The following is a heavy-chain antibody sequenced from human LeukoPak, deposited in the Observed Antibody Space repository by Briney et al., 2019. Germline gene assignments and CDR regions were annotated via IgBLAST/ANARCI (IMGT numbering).Heavy chain of an antibody. CDR1: GFTFSSYA. V-gene: IGHV3-23*01. CDR2: ISGSGGST. D-gene: IGHD6-19*01. J-gene: IGHJ3*02. CDR3: AKDISGWYGSFAFDI. Sequence: PGGSLRLSGAASGFTFSSYAMSWVRQAPGKGLEWVSAISGSGGSTYYADSVKGRFTISRDNSKNTLYLQMNSLRAEDTAVYYCAKDISGWYGSFAFDIWGQGTMVTVSS.